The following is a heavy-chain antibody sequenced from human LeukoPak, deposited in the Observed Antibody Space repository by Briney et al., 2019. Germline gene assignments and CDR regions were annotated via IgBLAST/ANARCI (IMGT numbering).Heavy chain of an antibody. CDR2: ISHSSSTI. CDR3: ARGIYDYVWGSYRYWLYYFDY. D-gene: IGHD3-16*02. J-gene: IGHJ4*02. CDR1: GFTFSDYY. Sequence: GGSLRLSCAASGFTFSDYYMSWIRQAPGKGLEWVSYISHSSSTIYYADSVKGRFTISRDNAKNSLYLQMNSLRAEDTAVYYCARGIYDYVWGSYRYWLYYFDYWGQGTLVTVSS. V-gene: IGHV3-11*04.